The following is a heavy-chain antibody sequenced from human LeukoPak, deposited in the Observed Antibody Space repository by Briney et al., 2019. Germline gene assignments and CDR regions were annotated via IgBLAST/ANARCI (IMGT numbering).Heavy chain of an antibody. J-gene: IGHJ4*02. Sequence: SETLSLTCTVSGGSISSYYWSWIRQPPGKGLEWIGYIYYSGSTNYNPSLKSRVTISVDTSKNQFSLKLSSVTAADTAVYYCARELPSHLDYWGQGTLVTVSS. V-gene: IGHV4-59*12. CDR1: GGSISSYY. CDR3: ARELPSHLDY. CDR2: IYYSGST.